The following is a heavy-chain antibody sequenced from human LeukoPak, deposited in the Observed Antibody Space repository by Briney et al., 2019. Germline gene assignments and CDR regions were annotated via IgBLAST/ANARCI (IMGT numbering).Heavy chain of an antibody. J-gene: IGHJ5*02. CDR2: IYYSGST. Sequence: SETLSLTCTVSGGSISSGGYYWSWIRQHPGKGLEWIGYIYYSGSTYYNPSLKSRVTISVDTSKNQFSLKLSSVTAADTAVYYCARGSRYFDWLSATNWFDPWGQGTLVTVSS. CDR1: GGSISSGGYY. D-gene: IGHD3-9*01. V-gene: IGHV4-31*03. CDR3: ARGSRYFDWLSATNWFDP.